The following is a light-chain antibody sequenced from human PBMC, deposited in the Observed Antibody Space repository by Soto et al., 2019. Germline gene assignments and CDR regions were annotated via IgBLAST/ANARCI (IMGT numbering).Light chain of an antibody. V-gene: IGLV7-43*01. CDR2: STN. CDR1: TGAVTSGYY. CDR3: LLYYDGGQIGV. J-gene: IGLJ3*02. Sequence: QAVVTQEPSLTVSPGGTVTLTCASNTGAVTSGYYPNWFQQKPGQAPRALIYSTNKKHSWTPARFSGSLLGGKAALTLSGVQPEDEADYYCLLYYDGGQIGVFGGGTKLTVL.